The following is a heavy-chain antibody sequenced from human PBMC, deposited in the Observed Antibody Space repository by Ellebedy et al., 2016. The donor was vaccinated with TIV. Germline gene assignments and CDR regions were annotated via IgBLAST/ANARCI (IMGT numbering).Heavy chain of an antibody. V-gene: IGHV3-74*03. CDR2: INSDESTT. CDR1: GFTFSSSW. Sequence: GESLKISXEASGFTFSSSWMHWVRQAPGKGLVWLSEINSDESTTTYADSVKGRFTISSDNAKNTLYLQMNSLRAEDTAVYYCTRRGSMFDHWGQGTLVSVSS. J-gene: IGHJ4*02. CDR3: TRRGSMFDH.